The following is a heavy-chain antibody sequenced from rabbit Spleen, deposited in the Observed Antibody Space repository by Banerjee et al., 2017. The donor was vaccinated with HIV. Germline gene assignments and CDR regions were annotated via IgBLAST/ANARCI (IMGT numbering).Heavy chain of an antibody. Sequence: QQQLEESGGDLVQPEGSLTLTCTASGFSFSSSYWICWVRQAPGKGLEWIGFIYTGNGKNYYASWAKGRFTISKTSSTTVTLQMTSLTAADTATYFCARDSGTSFSSYGMDLWGQGTLVTVS. V-gene: IGHV1S45*01. CDR3: ARDSGTSFSSYGMDL. CDR1: GFSFSSSYW. D-gene: IGHD8-1*01. J-gene: IGHJ6*01. CDR2: IYTGNGKN.